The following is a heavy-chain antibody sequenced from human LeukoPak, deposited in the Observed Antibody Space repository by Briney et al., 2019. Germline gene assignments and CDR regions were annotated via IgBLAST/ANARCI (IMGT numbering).Heavy chain of an antibody. CDR1: GGSISSYY. V-gene: IGHV4-59*08. Sequence: SETLSLTCTVSGGSISSYYWSWIRQPPGKGLEWIGYIYYSGSTNYNPSLKSRVTISVDTSKNQFSLKLSSVTAADTAVYYCARRGAAVAGYDAFDIWGQGTMVTVSS. CDR3: ARRGAAVAGYDAFDI. D-gene: IGHD6-19*01. J-gene: IGHJ3*02. CDR2: IYYSGST.